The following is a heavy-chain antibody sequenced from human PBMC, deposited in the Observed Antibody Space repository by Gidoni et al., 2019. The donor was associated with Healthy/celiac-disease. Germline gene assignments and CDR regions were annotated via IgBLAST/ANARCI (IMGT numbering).Heavy chain of an antibody. CDR2: ISSSSSTI. Sequence: EVQLVESGGGLVQPGGSLRLSWAASGFTFSSYSMNWVRQAPGKGLEWVSYISSSSSTIYYADSVKGRFTISRDNAKNSLYLQMNSLRAEDTAVYYCARDFGILWFGELKGYPNDYWGQGTLVTVSS. D-gene: IGHD3-10*01. CDR1: GFTFSSYS. J-gene: IGHJ4*02. V-gene: IGHV3-48*04. CDR3: ARDFGILWFGELKGYPNDY.